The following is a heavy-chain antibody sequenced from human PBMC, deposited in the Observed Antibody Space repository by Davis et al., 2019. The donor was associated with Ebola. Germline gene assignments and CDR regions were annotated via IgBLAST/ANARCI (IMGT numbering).Heavy chain of an antibody. CDR1: GFTFSSYS. V-gene: IGHV3-21*01. D-gene: IGHD1-26*01. J-gene: IGHJ4*02. CDR2: ISSSSSYI. CDR3: ARGGLYSGSYFDY. Sequence: GESLKISCAASGFTFSSYSMNWVRQAPGKGLEWVSSISSSSSYIYYADSVKGRFTISRDNAKNSLYLQMNSLRAEDTAVYYCARGGLYSGSYFDYWGQGTLVTVSS.